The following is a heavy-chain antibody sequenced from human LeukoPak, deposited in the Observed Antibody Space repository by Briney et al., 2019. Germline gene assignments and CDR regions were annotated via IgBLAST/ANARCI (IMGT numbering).Heavy chain of an antibody. CDR3: ARVDYSNWFDP. Sequence: GGSLRLSCAASGFAFSNAWMSWVRQAPGKGLEWVSVIYSGGTTYYADSVKGRFTISRDSSKNTLYLQMNSLRVEDTAVYYCARVDYSNWFDPWGQGTLVTVSS. CDR2: IYSGGTT. CDR1: GFAFSNAW. V-gene: IGHV3-53*01. J-gene: IGHJ5*02. D-gene: IGHD5-12*01.